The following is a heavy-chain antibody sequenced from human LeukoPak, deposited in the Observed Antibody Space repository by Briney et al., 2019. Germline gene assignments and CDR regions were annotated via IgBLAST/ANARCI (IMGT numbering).Heavy chain of an antibody. V-gene: IGHV1-2*02. J-gene: IGHJ4*02. CDR3: ARGSAATSNYYFDY. D-gene: IGHD6-13*01. Sequence: ASVKVSCKASGYTFTGYYMHWVRQAPEQGLEWMGWINPNSGGTNYAQKFQGRVTMTRDTSISTAYMELSRLRSDDTAVYYCARGSAATSNYYFDYWGQGTLVTVSS. CDR2: INPNSGGT. CDR1: GYTFTGYY.